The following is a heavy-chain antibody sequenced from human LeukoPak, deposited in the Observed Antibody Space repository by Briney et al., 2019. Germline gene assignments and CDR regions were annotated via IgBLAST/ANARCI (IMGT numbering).Heavy chain of an antibody. CDR3: AREGTSGVLRFLEWLPLDAFDI. CDR1: GFTFSSYA. D-gene: IGHD3-3*01. J-gene: IGHJ3*02. Sequence: GGSLRLSCAASGFTFSSYAMSWVRQAPGKGLEWVSYISSSSSTIYYADFVKGRFTISRDNAKNSLYLQMNSLRAEDTAVYYCAREGTSGVLRFLEWLPLDAFDIWGQGTMVTVSS. CDR2: ISSSSSTI. V-gene: IGHV3-48*01.